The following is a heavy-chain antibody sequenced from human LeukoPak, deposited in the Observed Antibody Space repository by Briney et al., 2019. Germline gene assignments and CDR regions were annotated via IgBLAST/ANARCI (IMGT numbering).Heavy chain of an antibody. J-gene: IGHJ4*02. Sequence: WVRQAPGKGLEWIGSIYYSGSTYYNPSLKSRVTISVDTSKNQFSLKLSSVTAADTAVYYCARASHWNQLHYFDYWGQGTLVTVSS. V-gene: IGHV4-39*07. CDR3: ARASHWNQLHYFDY. D-gene: IGHD1-1*01. CDR2: IYYSGST.